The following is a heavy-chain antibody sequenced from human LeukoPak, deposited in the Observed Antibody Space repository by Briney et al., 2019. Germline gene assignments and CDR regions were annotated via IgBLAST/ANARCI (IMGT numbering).Heavy chain of an antibody. Sequence: PGGSLRLSCAASGFTFSSYAMHWVRQAPGKGLEWVAVISYDGSNKYYADSVKGRFTISRDNSKNTLYLQMNSLRAEDTAVYYCARGRYRTRGPIDHYYYYYGMDVWGQGTTVTVSS. J-gene: IGHJ6*02. CDR1: GFTFSSYA. CDR3: ARGRYRTRGPIDHYYYYYGMDV. CDR2: ISYDGSNK. V-gene: IGHV3-30-3*01. D-gene: IGHD1-14*01.